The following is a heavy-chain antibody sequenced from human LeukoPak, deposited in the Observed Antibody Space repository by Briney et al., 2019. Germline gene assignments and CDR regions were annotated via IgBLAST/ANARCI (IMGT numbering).Heavy chain of an antibody. V-gene: IGHV3-74*01. CDR2: IKSDVSIR. CDR1: GFTFSSYW. Sequence: GGCLRLSCAASGFTFSSYWMHWVRQAPGKGPVWVSRIKSDVSIRSCADSVRGRFTISRDNAKHTLYLQMNSLRVEDTAVYYCTGSSAENWFDPWGQGTLVTVSS. J-gene: IGHJ5*02. CDR3: TGSSAENWFDP. D-gene: IGHD6-6*01.